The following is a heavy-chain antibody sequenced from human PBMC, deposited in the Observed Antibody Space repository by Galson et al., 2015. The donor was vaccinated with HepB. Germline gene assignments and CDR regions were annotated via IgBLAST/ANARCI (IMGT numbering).Heavy chain of an antibody. V-gene: IGHV1-18*01. CDR2: ISAYNGNT. J-gene: IGHJ2*01. D-gene: IGHD3-9*01. CDR3: ARSGLDWPDPDPARPSFDL. Sequence: SVKVSFKASGYTFTSYGISWVRQAPGQGLEWMGWISAYNGNTNYAQKLQGRVTMTTDTSTSTAYMELRSLRSDDTAVYHCARSGLDWPDPDPARPSFDLWGRGTLVTVSS. CDR1: GYTFTSYG.